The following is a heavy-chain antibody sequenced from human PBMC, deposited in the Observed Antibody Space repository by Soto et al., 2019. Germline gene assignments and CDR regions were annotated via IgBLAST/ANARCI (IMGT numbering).Heavy chain of an antibody. CDR2: INHSGST. V-gene: IGHV4-34*01. CDR3: ARGPKPAASYYFDY. Sequence: PSETLSLTCAVYGGSFRGYYWSWIRQPPGKGLEWIGEINHSGSTNYNPSLKSRVTISVDTSKNQFSPKLSSVTAADTAVYYCARGPKPAASYYFDYWGQGTLVTVSS. J-gene: IGHJ4*02. D-gene: IGHD2-2*01. CDR1: GGSFRGYY.